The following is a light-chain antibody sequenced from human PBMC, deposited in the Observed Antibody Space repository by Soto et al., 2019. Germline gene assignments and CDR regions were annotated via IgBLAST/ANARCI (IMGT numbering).Light chain of an antibody. Sequence: QSALTQPSSASGSPGQSVTISCTGTSSDVGAYNYVSWYQQHPGKAPKLMIYEVTKRPSGVPDRFSGSKSGNTASLTVSGLQAEDEADYSCSSYTDSISVLFGGGTKLTVL. V-gene: IGLV2-8*01. CDR2: EVT. CDR1: SSDVGAYNY. J-gene: IGLJ3*02. CDR3: SSYTDSISVL.